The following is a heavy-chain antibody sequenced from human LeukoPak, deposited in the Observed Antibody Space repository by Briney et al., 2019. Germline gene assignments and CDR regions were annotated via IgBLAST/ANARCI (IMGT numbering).Heavy chain of an antibody. J-gene: IGHJ4*02. CDR2: IYHSGST. D-gene: IGHD5-12*01. CDR3: ARDPGYGLDY. CDR1: GGSISSSNC. V-gene: IGHV4-4*02. Sequence: SDTLSLTCAVSGGSISSSNCWSWVCQPPGEGLEWIGEIYHSGSTNYNPSLKSRVTISVDKSKNQFSLKLTSVTAADTAVYYCARDPGYGLDYWGQGTLVTVSS.